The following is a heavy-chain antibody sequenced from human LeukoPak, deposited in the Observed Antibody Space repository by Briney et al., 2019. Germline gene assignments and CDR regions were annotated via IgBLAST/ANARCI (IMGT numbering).Heavy chain of an antibody. Sequence: SETLSLTCAVYGRSFSGYYWSWIRQPPGKGLEWIGEINHSGSTNYNPSLKSRVTISVDTSKNQFSLKLSSVTAADTAVYYCARDLTTAYSSGWYYWGQGTLVTVSS. CDR2: INHSGST. D-gene: IGHD6-19*01. J-gene: IGHJ4*02. V-gene: IGHV4-34*01. CDR3: ARDLTTAYSSGWYY. CDR1: GRSFSGYY.